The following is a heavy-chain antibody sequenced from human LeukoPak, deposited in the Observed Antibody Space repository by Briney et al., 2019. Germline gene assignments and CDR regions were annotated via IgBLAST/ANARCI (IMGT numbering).Heavy chain of an antibody. CDR3: ARVSGYYPFDY. Sequence: PSETLSLTCSVSGGSIRSTSYYWAWIRQPPGKGLEWIGSLHSTGTTNYNPSLKSRVTISVDKSKNQFSLKLSSVTAADTAVYYCARVSGYYPFDYWGQGTLVTVSS. CDR1: GGSIRSTSYY. V-gene: IGHV4-39*07. J-gene: IGHJ4*02. D-gene: IGHD3-22*01. CDR2: LHSTGTT.